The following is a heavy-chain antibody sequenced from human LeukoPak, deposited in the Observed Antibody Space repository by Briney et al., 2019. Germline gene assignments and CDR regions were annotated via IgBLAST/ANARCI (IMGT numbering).Heavy chain of an antibody. J-gene: IGHJ6*03. V-gene: IGHV4-61*01. D-gene: IGHD5-18*01. CDR3: ARVGYSYGYPGHYYYYMDV. CDR2: IYYSGST. CDR1: GGSISSGSYY. Sequence: SETLSLTCTVSGGSISSGSYYWSWIRQPPGKGLEWIGYIYYSGSTNYNPSLKSRVTISVDTSKNQFSLKLSSVTAADTAVYYCARVGYSYGYPGHYYYYMDVWGKGTTVTISS.